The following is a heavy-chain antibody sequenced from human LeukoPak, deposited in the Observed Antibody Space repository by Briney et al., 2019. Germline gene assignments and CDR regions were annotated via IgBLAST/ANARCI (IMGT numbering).Heavy chain of an antibody. J-gene: IGHJ4*02. Sequence: GGSLRLSCAASGFAVSGNYMSWVRQAPGKGLEWVSVIYSAGSTYYADSVKGRFTISRDNSKNTLYLQMNSLRAEDTAVYYCAKDNFGLEWFDFDYWGQGTLVTVSS. CDR2: IYSAGST. V-gene: IGHV3-53*01. CDR1: GFAVSGNY. CDR3: AKDNFGLEWFDFDY. D-gene: IGHD3-3*01.